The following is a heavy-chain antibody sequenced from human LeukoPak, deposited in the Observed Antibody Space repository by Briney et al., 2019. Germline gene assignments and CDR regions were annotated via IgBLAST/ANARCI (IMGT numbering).Heavy chain of an antibody. CDR3: ARRYCSSTSCYAGSDY. Sequence: GESLKISCKGSGYNFTSYRIGWVRQMPGKGLEWMGIIYPGDSDTRYSPSFQGQVIISADKSISTAYLQWSSLKASDTAMYYCARRYCSSTSCYAGSDYWGQGTLVTVSS. V-gene: IGHV5-51*01. CDR2: IYPGDSDT. CDR1: GYNFTSYR. J-gene: IGHJ4*02. D-gene: IGHD2-2*01.